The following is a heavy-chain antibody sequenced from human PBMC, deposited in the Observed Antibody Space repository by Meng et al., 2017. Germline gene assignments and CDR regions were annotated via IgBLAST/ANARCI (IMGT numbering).Heavy chain of an antibody. CDR1: GGSISSYY. CDR2: IYYSGST. V-gene: IGHV4-59*01. J-gene: IGHJ6*02. Sequence: SETLSLTCTVSGGSISSYYWSWIRQPPGKGLEWIGYIYYSGSTNYNPSLKSRVTISVDTSKNQFSLKLSSVTAADTAVYYCARGEYYYGSGLHYYYGMDVWGQGTMVTVSS. D-gene: IGHD3-10*01. CDR3: ARGEYYYGSGLHYYYGMDV.